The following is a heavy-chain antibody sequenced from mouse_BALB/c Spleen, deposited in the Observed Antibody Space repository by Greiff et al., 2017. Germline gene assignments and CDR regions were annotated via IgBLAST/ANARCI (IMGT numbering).Heavy chain of an antibody. CDR2: ISSGSSTI. J-gene: IGHJ4*01. CDR3: ARDGSSSYYYAMDY. V-gene: IGHV5-17*02. CDR1: GFTFSSFG. Sequence: EVKLEESGGGLVQPGGSRKLSCAASGFTFSSFGMHWVRQAPEKGLEWVAYISSGSSTIYYADTVKGRFTISRDNPKNTLFLQMTSLRSEDTAMYYCARDGSSSYYYAMDYWGQGTSVTVSS. D-gene: IGHD1-1*01.